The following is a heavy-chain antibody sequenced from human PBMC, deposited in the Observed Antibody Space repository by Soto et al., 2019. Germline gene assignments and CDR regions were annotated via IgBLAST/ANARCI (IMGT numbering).Heavy chain of an antibody. CDR1: GFTVSSNY. J-gene: IGHJ5*02. D-gene: IGHD6-13*01. Sequence: EVQLVESGGGLIQPGGSLRLSCAASGFTVSSNYMSWVRQAPGKGLEWVSVIYSGGSTYYADSVKGRFTISRDNSKNTLYLQMNSLRAEDTAVYYCARDVRAPYSSSWASGWFDPWGQGTLVTVSS. V-gene: IGHV3-53*01. CDR2: IYSGGST. CDR3: ARDVRAPYSSSWASGWFDP.